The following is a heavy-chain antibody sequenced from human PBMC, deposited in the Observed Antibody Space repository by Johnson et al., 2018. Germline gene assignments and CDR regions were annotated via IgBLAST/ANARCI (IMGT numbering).Heavy chain of an antibody. D-gene: IGHD2-2*01. CDR1: GGSISSYY. V-gene: IGHV4-59*01. J-gene: IGHJ6*02. CDR2: ISYSGST. CDR3: ARVLGYCSSTSCSHYYYYGMDV. Sequence: QVQLQESGPGLVKXSETLSLTCTVSGGSISSYYWSWIRQPPGKGLEWIGYISYSGSTNYNPSLKSRVTLSVDTSKNQFPLKLSSVTAADTAVYYCARVLGYCSSTSCSHYYYYGMDVWGQGTTVTVSS.